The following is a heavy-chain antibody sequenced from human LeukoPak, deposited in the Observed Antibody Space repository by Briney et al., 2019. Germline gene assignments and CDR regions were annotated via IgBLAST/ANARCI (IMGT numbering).Heavy chain of an antibody. Sequence: PGGSLRLSCAASGFTFSSYGMHWVRQAPGKGLEWVAFIRYDGSNKYYADSVKGRFTISRDNSKNTLYLQMNSLRAEDTAVYYCAKPRYQLPFFDYWGQGTLVTVSS. CDR1: GFTFSSYG. D-gene: IGHD2-2*01. CDR2: IRYDGSNK. J-gene: IGHJ4*02. V-gene: IGHV3-30*02. CDR3: AKPRYQLPFFDY.